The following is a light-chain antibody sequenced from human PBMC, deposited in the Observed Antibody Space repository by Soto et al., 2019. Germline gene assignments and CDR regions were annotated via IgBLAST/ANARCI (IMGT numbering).Light chain of an antibody. CDR3: NSYRSTDTVV. CDR2: EVS. Sequence: QSALTQHASVSGSPGQSITISCTGTSNDVGGYNHVSWYQQHPGKAPKLIIYEVSYRPSGVSNRFSGSKSGNTASLTISGLQAEDEADYYCNSYRSTDTVVFGGGTKLTVL. J-gene: IGLJ2*01. CDR1: SNDVGGYNH. V-gene: IGLV2-14*01.